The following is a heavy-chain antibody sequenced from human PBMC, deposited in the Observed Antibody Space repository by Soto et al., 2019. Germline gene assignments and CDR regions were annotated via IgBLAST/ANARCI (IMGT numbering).Heavy chain of an antibody. J-gene: IGHJ4*01. CDR3: TRSISGTTSSDY. Sequence: EVQLVESGGGLVQPGGSLRLSCAGSGFTFSDYYIDWVRQAPGKGLEWVGRSRDKGNSYSTDYAASVKGRFTVSRDASKNSLYLQMNSLKTEDTALYYCTRSISGTTSSDYWGDGTLVTVSS. CDR1: GFTFSDYY. D-gene: IGHD1-7*01. V-gene: IGHV3-72*01. CDR2: SRDKGNSYST.